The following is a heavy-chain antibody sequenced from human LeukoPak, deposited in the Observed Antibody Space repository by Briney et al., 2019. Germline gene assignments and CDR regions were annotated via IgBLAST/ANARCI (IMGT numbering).Heavy chain of an antibody. D-gene: IGHD4-17*01. J-gene: IGHJ3*02. V-gene: IGHV1-69*05. CDR1: GGTFSSYA. CDR2: IIPVFGTA. CDR3: ARRLGLGYGDYESAFDI. Sequence: SVKVSCKASGGTFSSYAISWVRQAPGQGLEWMGRIIPVFGTANYAQKFQGRVTITTDESTSTAYMELSSLRSEDTAVYYCARRLGLGYGDYESAFDIWGQGTMVTVSS.